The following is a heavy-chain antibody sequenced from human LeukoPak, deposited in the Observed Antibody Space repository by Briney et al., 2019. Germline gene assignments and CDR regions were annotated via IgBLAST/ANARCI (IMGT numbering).Heavy chain of an antibody. Sequence: GGSLRLSCAASGFTFSGYWMHWVRQAPGKGLVWVSRINSDGSSTSYADSVKGRFTISRDNAENTLYLQMNSLRAEDTAVYYCARTHVGTVSNWFDSWGQGTLVTVSS. CDR1: GFTFSGYW. CDR3: ARTHVGTVSNWFDS. V-gene: IGHV3-74*01. CDR2: INSDGSST. D-gene: IGHD4-17*01. J-gene: IGHJ5*01.